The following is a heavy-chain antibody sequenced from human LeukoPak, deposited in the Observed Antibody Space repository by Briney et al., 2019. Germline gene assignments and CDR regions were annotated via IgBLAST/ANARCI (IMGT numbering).Heavy chain of an antibody. J-gene: IGHJ4*02. Sequence: PGGSLRLSCAASGFTFSSFGMQWVRQAPGKGLEWVAFIRYDGTDKYYADSVRGRFTISRDNSKNTLYLQMNSLRPEDTAVYYCAPRVVVITAPFDYWGQGTLVTVSS. V-gene: IGHV3-30*02. D-gene: IGHD2-21*01. CDR1: GFTFSSFG. CDR3: APRVVVITAPFDY. CDR2: IRYDGTDK.